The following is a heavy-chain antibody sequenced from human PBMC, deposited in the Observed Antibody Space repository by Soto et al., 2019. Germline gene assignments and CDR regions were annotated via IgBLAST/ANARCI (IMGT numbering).Heavy chain of an antibody. Sequence: EVQLLESGGGLIQPGGSLRLSCAASGFTFSRYAMSWVRQAPGKGLEWVSIVSGSGATTSYVDSVKGRFTISRDNSKNTLYLQMNSLRAEDTAIYFCAITSGSYLEAFDYWGQGTLVTVSS. J-gene: IGHJ4*02. CDR2: VSGSGATT. CDR3: AITSGSYLEAFDY. V-gene: IGHV3-23*01. CDR1: GFTFSRYA. D-gene: IGHD3-10*01.